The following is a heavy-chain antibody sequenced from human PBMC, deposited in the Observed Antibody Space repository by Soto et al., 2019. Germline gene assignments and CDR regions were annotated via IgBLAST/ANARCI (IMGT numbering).Heavy chain of an antibody. Sequence: PSETLSLTCTVSGGSISSGGYYWSWIRQHPGKGLEWIGYIYYSGSTYYNPSLKSRVTISVDTSKNQFSLKLSSVTAADTAVCYCARARAYYYGSTPDNWFDPWGQGTLVTVSS. CDR2: IYYSGST. J-gene: IGHJ5*02. CDR1: GGSISSGGYY. D-gene: IGHD3-10*01. V-gene: IGHV4-31*03. CDR3: ARARAYYYGSTPDNWFDP.